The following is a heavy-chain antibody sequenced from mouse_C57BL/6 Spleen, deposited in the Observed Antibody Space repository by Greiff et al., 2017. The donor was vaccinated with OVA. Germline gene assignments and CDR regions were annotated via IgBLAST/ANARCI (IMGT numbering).Heavy chain of an antibody. J-gene: IGHJ2*01. D-gene: IGHD1-1*01. V-gene: IGHV1-55*01. Sequence: QVQLKQPGAELVKPGASVKMSCKASGYTFTSYWITWVKQRPVHGLEWIGDIYPGSGSTNYNEKFKSKATLTVDTSSSTAYMQLSSLTSEDSAVYYCARYDGSSPFDYWGQGTTLTVSS. CDR1: GYTFTSYW. CDR2: IYPGSGST. CDR3: ARYDGSSPFDY.